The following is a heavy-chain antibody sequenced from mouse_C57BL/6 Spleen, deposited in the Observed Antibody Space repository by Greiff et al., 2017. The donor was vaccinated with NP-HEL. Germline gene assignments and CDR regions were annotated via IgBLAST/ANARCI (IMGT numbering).Heavy chain of an antibody. V-gene: IGHV1-15*01. J-gene: IGHJ2*01. D-gene: IGHD2-5*01. CDR3: TRGVDSKDY. CDR2: IDPETGGT. Sequence: VQLQQSGAELVRPGASVTLSCKASGYTFTDYEMHWVKQTPVHGLEWIGAIDPETGGTAYNQKVKGKAILTADKSSSTAYMELRSLTSEDSAVYYCTRGVDSKDYWGQGTTLTVSS. CDR1: GYTFTDYE.